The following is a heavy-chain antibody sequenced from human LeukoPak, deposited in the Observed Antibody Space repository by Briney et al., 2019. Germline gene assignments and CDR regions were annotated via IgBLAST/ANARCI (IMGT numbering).Heavy chain of an antibody. Sequence: ASVTVSCKASGYTFTSYYMHWVRQAPGQGLEWMGIINPSGGSTSYAQKFQGRVTMTRDMSTSTVYMELSSLRSEDTAVYYCARVLEACAFDIWGQGTMVTVSS. CDR3: ARVLEACAFDI. CDR2: INPSGGST. V-gene: IGHV1-46*01. J-gene: IGHJ3*02. CDR1: GYTFTSYY.